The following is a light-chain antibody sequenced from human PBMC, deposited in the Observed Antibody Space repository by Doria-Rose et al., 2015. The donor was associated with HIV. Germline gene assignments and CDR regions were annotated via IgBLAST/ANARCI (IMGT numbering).Light chain of an antibody. CDR1: QNVSSN. CDR3: QQRSNWPPIFT. V-gene: IGKV3-11*01. J-gene: IGKJ3*01. Sequence: PGERATLSCRASQNVSSNLAWYQQKPGQAPRLLIYDASNRATGIPARFSGSGSGTDFTLTIGSLEPEDFAVYFCQQRSNWPPIFTFGPGTKVDI. CDR2: DAS.